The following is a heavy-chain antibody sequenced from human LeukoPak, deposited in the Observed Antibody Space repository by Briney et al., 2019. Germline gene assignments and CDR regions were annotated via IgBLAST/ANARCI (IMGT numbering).Heavy chain of an antibody. D-gene: IGHD2-21*02. CDR1: GYIYTGYH. J-gene: IGHJ6*02. Sequence: ASVKVSCKASGYIYTGYHLHWVRQAPGQGLEWMGRINPYSGGTNSAQKFQGRVTMTRDTSISTAYVELSSLRSGDTAVYYCARVSYCGGDCSSKYFYGLDVWGQGTTVTVSS. CDR2: INPYSGGT. V-gene: IGHV1-2*06. CDR3: ARVSYCGGDCSSKYFYGLDV.